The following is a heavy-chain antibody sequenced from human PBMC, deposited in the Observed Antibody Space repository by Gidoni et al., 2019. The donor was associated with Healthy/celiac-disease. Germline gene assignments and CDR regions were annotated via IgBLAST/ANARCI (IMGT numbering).Heavy chain of an antibody. CDR1: GPTSRSYA. CDR3: ARDASGSVINWFDP. J-gene: IGHJ5*02. CDR2: ISYDGSNK. V-gene: IGHV3-30-3*01. D-gene: IGHD3-10*01. Sequence: QVQLVESGGGALQPGWALRASCAASGPTSRSYAMHWVRQAPGKGLEWVAVISYDGSNKYYADSVKGRFTISRDNSKNTLYLQMNSLRAEDTAVYYCARDASGSVINWFDPWGQGTLVTVSS.